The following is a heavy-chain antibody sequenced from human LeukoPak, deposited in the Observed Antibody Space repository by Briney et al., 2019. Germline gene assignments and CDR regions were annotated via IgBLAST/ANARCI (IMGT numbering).Heavy chain of an antibody. Sequence: PGGSLRLSCAASGLTFSSYSMNWVRQAPGKGLEWVSYISSSSIISYADSVKGRFTISRDSAKNSLYLQMNSLRDEDTAVYYCARTVIAVAANWFDPWGQGTLVTVSS. J-gene: IGHJ5*02. CDR2: ISSSSII. CDR3: ARTVIAVAANWFDP. D-gene: IGHD6-19*01. CDR1: GLTFSSYS. V-gene: IGHV3-48*02.